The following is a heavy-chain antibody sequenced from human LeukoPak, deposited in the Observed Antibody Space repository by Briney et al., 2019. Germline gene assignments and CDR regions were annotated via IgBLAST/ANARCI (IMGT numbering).Heavy chain of an antibody. CDR2: IIPIFGTA. V-gene: IGHV1-69*06. J-gene: IGHJ4*02. CDR3: ATGGSYSGYEGDY. CDR1: GGTFSSYA. Sequence: SVKVSCKASGGTFSSYAISWVRQAPGQGLEWMGGIIPIFGTANYAQKFQGRVTMTEDTSTDTAYMELSSLRSEDTAVYYCATGGSYSGYEGDYWGQGTLVTVSS. D-gene: IGHD5-12*01.